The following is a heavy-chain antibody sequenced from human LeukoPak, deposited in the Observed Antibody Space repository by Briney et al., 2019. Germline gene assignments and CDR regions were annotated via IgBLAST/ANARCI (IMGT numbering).Heavy chain of an antibody. J-gene: IGHJ5*02. CDR2: INPSGGST. D-gene: IGHD3-10*02. CDR1: GYTLTELS. Sequence: ASVKVSCKVSGYTLTELSMHWVRQAPGQGLEWMGIINPSGGSTSYAQKFQGRVTMTRDTSTSTVYMELSSLRSEVTAVYYCARSNNYVRWFDPWGQGTLVTVSS. V-gene: IGHV1-46*01. CDR3: ARSNNYVRWFDP.